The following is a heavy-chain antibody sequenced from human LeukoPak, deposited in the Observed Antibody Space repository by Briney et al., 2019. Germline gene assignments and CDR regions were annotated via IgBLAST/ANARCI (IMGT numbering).Heavy chain of an antibody. CDR3: AKEYSNNWYDAFDI. V-gene: IGHV3-23*01. J-gene: IGHJ3*02. D-gene: IGHD6-13*01. CDR1: GITFSSYA. CDR2: ISDSGDFT. Sequence: GGSLRLSCAASGITFSSYAMSWLRQVPGKGLDWVAGISDSGDFTYYADSVKGRYTISRDNSKNTLYLQMNSLRAEDTAVYYCAKEYSNNWYDAFDIWGQGTMVTVS.